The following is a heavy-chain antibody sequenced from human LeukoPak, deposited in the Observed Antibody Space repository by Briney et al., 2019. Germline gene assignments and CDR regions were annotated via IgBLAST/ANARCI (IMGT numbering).Heavy chain of an antibody. J-gene: IGHJ4*02. CDR3: AKEVHYFDN. V-gene: IGHV3-33*06. CDR2: IWYDGSKK. Sequence: PGRSLRLSCAASGFTFSAYGMHWVRQAPGKGLEWVAVIWYDGSKKYYADSVKGRYTISRDNSRSTLYLEMNSLRGEDTAVYYCAKEVHYFDNWGQGILVTVSS. CDR1: GFTFSAYG. D-gene: IGHD3-10*01.